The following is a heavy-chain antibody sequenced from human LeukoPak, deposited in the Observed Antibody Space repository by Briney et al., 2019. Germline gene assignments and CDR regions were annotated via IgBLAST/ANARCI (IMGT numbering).Heavy chain of an antibody. CDR1: GFPVSSNY. V-gene: IGHV3-53*01. CDR3: AREGVTPGGSTRFDP. CDR2: IHSDGTT. D-gene: IGHD1-26*01. J-gene: IGHJ5*02. Sequence: GGSLRLSCAASGFPVSSNYMTWVRQAPQKGLEWVSTIHSDGTTYYVDSVKGRFLISRDISQNTVYLEMNSLRAEDAAVYYCAREGVTPGGSTRFDPWGQGTLVTVSS.